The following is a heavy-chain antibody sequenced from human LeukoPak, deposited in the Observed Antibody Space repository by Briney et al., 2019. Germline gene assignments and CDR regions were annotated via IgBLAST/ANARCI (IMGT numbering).Heavy chain of an antibody. CDR3: ARFVGGASGYFHYMDV. J-gene: IGHJ6*03. CDR2: FYHSGST. Sequence: SSETLSLTCTVSGYSMSNGYYWGWIRQSPGMGLEWIGSFYHSGSTYYTASLKSRVTISVDTSKNHFSLKVNFVTAADTAVYYCARFVGGASGYFHYMDVWGKGTTVTVSS. D-gene: IGHD2-21*01. V-gene: IGHV4-38-2*02. CDR1: GYSMSNGYY.